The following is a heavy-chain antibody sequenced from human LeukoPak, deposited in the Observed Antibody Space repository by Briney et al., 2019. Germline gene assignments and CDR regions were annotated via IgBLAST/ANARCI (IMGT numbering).Heavy chain of an antibody. CDR2: IYSGDST. CDR1: GFTVSGNY. Sequence: GGSLRLSCAASGFTVSGNYMSWVRQAPGKGLEWVSIIYSGDSTYYADSVKGRFTISRDNSKNTLYLQMNSLRAEDTAVYYCARVFWEKDGFIGAFDIWGQGTMVAVSS. D-gene: IGHD3-3*01. V-gene: IGHV3-66*01. J-gene: IGHJ3*02. CDR3: ARVFWEKDGFIGAFDI.